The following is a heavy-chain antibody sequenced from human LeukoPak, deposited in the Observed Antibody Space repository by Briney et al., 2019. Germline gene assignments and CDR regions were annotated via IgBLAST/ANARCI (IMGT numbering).Heavy chain of an antibody. D-gene: IGHD3-10*01. J-gene: IGHJ4*02. CDR3: ARAVGGDGSGSL. Sequence: SETLSLTCTVSGDSISTYYWSWIRQPPGKGLEWIGYIYYRVTSDYNPSLKSRVTMSVDMSTRQISLKLSSVTATDTAVYYCARAVGGDGSGSLWGPGTLVTVSS. CDR1: GDSISTYY. CDR2: IYYRVTS. V-gene: IGHV4-59*01.